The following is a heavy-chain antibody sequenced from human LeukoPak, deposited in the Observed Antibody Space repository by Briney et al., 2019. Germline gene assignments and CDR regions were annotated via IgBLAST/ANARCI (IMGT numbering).Heavy chain of an antibody. Sequence: GGSLRASCATSGFTFSSSWMSWVRQAPGKGLECVANIKEDGREKYYVDSVKGRFTIPRDNAKNSLYLQMSSLRAEDTAVYYCARGGRPDYWGQGTLVTVSS. D-gene: IGHD3-10*01. CDR1: GFTFSSSW. J-gene: IGHJ4*02. CDR3: ARGGRPDY. CDR2: IKEDGREK. V-gene: IGHV3-7*01.